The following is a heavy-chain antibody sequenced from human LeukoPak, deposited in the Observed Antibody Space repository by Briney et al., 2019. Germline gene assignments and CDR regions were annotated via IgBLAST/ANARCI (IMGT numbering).Heavy chain of an antibody. Sequence: ASVKVSCKASGYTFTGYYMHWVRQAPGQGLGWMGWINPNSGGTNYAQKFQGRVTMTRDTSISTAYMELSRLRSDDTALYHCARGTGYDSSGYYAYWGQGTLVTVSS. V-gene: IGHV1-2*02. CDR1: GYTFTGYY. CDR2: INPNSGGT. D-gene: IGHD3-22*01. J-gene: IGHJ4*02. CDR3: ARGTGYDSSGYYAY.